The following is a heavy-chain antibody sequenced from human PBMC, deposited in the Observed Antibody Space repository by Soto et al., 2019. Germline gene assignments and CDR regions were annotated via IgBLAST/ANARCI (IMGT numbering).Heavy chain of an antibody. V-gene: IGHV1-8*01. J-gene: IGHJ6*02. CDR3: TRKGIVAAADYYYYGMDV. D-gene: IGHD6-13*01. CDR1: GYTFTSYD. CDR2: MNPNSGNT. Sequence: QVQLVQSGAEVKKPGASVKVSCKASGYTFTSYDINWVRQATGQGLEWMGWMNPNSGNTGYAQKFQGGVTMTRNTSISTAYMELSSLRSEDTAVYYCTRKGIVAAADYYYYGMDVWGQGTTVTVSS.